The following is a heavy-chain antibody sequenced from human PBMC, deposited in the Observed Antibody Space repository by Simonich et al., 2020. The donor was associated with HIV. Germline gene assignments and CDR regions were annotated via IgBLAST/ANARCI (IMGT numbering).Heavy chain of an antibody. CDR3: AKDRYYNFWSGYYDY. CDR1: GFTFSSYA. V-gene: IGHV3-23*01. CDR2: ISGSGGST. D-gene: IGHD3-3*01. Sequence: EVQLLESGGGLVQPGGSLRLSCAASGFTFSSYAMSWVRQAPGKGLGGVPAISGSGGSTYYAESGKGRFTISRDNSKNTLYLQMNSLRAEYTAVYYCAKDRYYNFWSGYYDYWGQGTLVTVSS. J-gene: IGHJ4*02.